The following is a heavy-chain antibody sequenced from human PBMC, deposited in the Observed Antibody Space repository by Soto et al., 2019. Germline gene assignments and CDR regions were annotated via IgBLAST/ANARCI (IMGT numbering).Heavy chain of an antibody. CDR3: AREGITMVRGVIHWYFDL. V-gene: IGHV1-69*04. CDR2: IIPILGIA. Sequence: ASVKVSCKASGGTFSSYAISWVRQAPGQGLEWMGRIIPILGIANYAQKFQGRVTITADKSTSTAYMELSSLRSEDTAVYYCAREGITMVRGVIHWYFDLWGRGTLVTVSS. CDR1: GGTFSSYA. D-gene: IGHD3-10*01. J-gene: IGHJ2*01.